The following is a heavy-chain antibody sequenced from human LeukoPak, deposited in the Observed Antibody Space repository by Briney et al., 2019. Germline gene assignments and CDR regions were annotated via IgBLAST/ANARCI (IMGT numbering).Heavy chain of an antibody. Sequence: ASVKVSCKASGYTFTSYGISWVRQAPGQGLEWMGWISAYNGNTNYAQKLQGRVTMTTDTSTSTAYMELRSLRSDDTAVYYRARGAADYYDSSGYYWGQGTLVTVSS. CDR2: ISAYNGNT. D-gene: IGHD3-22*01. CDR3: ARGAADYYDSSGYY. CDR1: GYTFTSYG. J-gene: IGHJ4*02. V-gene: IGHV1-18*01.